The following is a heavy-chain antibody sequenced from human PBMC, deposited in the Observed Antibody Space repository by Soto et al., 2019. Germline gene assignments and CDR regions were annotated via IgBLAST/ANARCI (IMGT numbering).Heavy chain of an antibody. CDR2: INPNNGGT. Sequence: GASVKVSCKASGYRFTDYYMHWVRQAPGQGLEWMGCINPNNGGTKYAQKFQGRVTMTWDTPINTAYMELNRLRSDDTAMYYCARVRAAPPDYSHYGMDVWGQETTVTVSS. J-gene: IGHJ6*02. V-gene: IGHV1-2*02. D-gene: IGHD6-6*01. CDR1: GYRFTDYY. CDR3: ARVRAAPPDYSHYGMDV.